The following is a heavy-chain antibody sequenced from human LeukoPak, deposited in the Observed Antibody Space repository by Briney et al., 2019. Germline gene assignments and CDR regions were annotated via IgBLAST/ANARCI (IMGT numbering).Heavy chain of an antibody. CDR3: ARVLRYFDWPGDWFDP. Sequence: PGESLKISCKGSGYSFTSYWIGWVRQMPGKGLEWMGIIYPGDSDTRYSPSFQGQATISADKSISTAYLQWSSLKASDTAMYYCARVLRYFDWPGDWFDPWGQGTLVTVSS. V-gene: IGHV5-51*01. D-gene: IGHD3-9*01. CDR1: GYSFTSYW. CDR2: IYPGDSDT. J-gene: IGHJ5*02.